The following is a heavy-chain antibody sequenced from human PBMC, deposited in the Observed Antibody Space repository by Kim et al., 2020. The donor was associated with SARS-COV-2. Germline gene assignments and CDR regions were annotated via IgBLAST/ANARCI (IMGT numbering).Heavy chain of an antibody. Sequence: SVKVSCKASGGTFSSYAISWVRQAPGQGLEWMGGIIPIFGTANYAQKFQGRVTITADESTSTAYMELSSLRSEDTAVYYCARGSSGWLYYFDYWAREPWSPSPQ. V-gene: IGHV1-69*13. D-gene: IGHD6-19*01. CDR2: IIPIFGTA. CDR3: ARGSSGWLYYFDY. CDR1: GGTFSSYA. J-gene: IGHJ4*02.